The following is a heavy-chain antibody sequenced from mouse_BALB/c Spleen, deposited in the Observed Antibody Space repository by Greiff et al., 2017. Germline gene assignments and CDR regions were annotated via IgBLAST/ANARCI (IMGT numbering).Heavy chain of an antibody. D-gene: IGHD1-2*01. Sequence: EVQLVESGGGLVQPGGSRKLSCAASGFTFSSFGMHWVRQAPEKGLEWVAYISSGRSTIYYADTVKGRFTISRDNPKNTLFLQMTSLRSEDTAMYYCARQDNYGYDARDYWGQGTSVTVSS. V-gene: IGHV5-17*02. CDR3: ARQDNYGYDARDY. CDR2: ISSGRSTI. CDR1: GFTFSSFG. J-gene: IGHJ4*01.